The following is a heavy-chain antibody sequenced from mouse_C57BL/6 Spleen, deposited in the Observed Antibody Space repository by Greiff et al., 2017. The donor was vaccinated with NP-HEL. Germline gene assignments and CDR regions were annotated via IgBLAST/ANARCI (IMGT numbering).Heavy chain of an antibody. CDR3: ARGDGNYVGFAY. CDR1: GFTFSSYG. J-gene: IGHJ3*01. V-gene: IGHV5-6*01. Sequence: EVMLVESGGDLVKPGGSLKLSCAASGFTFSSYGMSWVRQTPDKRLEWVATISSGGSYTYYPDSVKGRFTISRDNAKNTLYLQMSSLKSEDTAMYYCARGDGNYVGFAYWGQGTLVTVSA. D-gene: IGHD2-1*01. CDR2: ISSGGSYT.